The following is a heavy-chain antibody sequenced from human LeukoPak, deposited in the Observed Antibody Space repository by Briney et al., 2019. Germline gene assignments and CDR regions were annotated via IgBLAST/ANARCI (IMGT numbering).Heavy chain of an antibody. D-gene: IGHD3-10*01. CDR3: ARDTYYYGSGSYFGYFDY. Sequence: GGSLRLSCAASGFTFSSYAVSWVRQAPGKGLEWVSAISGSGGSTYYSDSVKGRFTISRDNAKNSLYLQMNSLRAEDTAVYYCARDTYYYGSGSYFGYFDYWGQGTLVTVSS. V-gene: IGHV3-23*01. CDR1: GFTFSSYA. CDR2: ISGSGGST. J-gene: IGHJ4*02.